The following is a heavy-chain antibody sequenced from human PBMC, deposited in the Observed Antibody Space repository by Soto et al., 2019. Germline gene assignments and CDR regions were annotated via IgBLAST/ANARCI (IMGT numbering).Heavy chain of an antibody. CDR2: ISAYNGNT. D-gene: IGHD6-13*01. Sequence: QVQLVQSGAEVKKPGASVKVSCKASGYTFSSDGISWVRQAPGQGLEWMGWISAYNGNTKYVQKFQGRVAMTTDTSTSTAYMELRSLRSDDTAVYYCARDSAAGLNDYWGQRTLVTVSS. V-gene: IGHV1-18*01. J-gene: IGHJ4*02. CDR3: ARDSAAGLNDY. CDR1: GYTFSSDG.